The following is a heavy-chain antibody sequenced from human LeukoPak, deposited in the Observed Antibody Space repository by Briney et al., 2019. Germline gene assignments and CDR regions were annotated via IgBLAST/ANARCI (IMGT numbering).Heavy chain of an antibody. J-gene: IGHJ5*02. CDR3: ANLPFLGQWLAGGVDWFDP. V-gene: IGHV3-74*01. CDR2: INSDGSST. D-gene: IGHD6-19*01. Sequence: PGGSLRLSCAASGFTFSSYWMHWVRQAPGKGLVWVSRINSDGSSTSYADSVKGRFTISRDNAKNTLYLQMNSLRAEDTAVYYCANLPFLGQWLAGGVDWFDPWGQGTLVTVSS. CDR1: GFTFSSYW.